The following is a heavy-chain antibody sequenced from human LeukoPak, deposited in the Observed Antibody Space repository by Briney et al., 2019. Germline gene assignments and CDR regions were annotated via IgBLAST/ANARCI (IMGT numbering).Heavy chain of an antibody. CDR2: ISGSGDST. D-gene: IGHD3-10*01. CDR1: GFTFSRYA. CDR3: AKDGIALVRGVIPQVDC. Sequence: GGSLRLSCAASGFTFSRYAMSWVRQAPGKGLEWVSTISGSGDSTYYADSVKGRFTISRDNPKNTLYLQMNSLRAEDTAIYYCAKDGIALVRGVIPQVDCWGQGTLVTVSS. V-gene: IGHV3-23*01. J-gene: IGHJ4*02.